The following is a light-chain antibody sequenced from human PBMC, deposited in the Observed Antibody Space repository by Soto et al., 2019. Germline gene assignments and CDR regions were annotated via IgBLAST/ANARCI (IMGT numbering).Light chain of an antibody. CDR2: DAS. CDR3: QHYGSSPGLFT. J-gene: IGKJ3*01. V-gene: IGKV3-20*01. CDR1: QSVSNTY. Sequence: EIVLTQSPGTLSLSPGERATLSCRASQSVSNTYLAWYQQKPGQAPRLLIYDASSRATGIPDRFSGSGSGTDFTLTISRLEPEDFAVYYCQHYGSSPGLFTFGPGTKVDIK.